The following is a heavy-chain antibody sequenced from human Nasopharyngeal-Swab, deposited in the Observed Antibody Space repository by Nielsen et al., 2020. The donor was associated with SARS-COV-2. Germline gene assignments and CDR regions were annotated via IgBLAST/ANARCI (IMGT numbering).Heavy chain of an antibody. D-gene: IGHD3-3*01. CDR2: IIPIFGTA. CDR3: ASVGTIFGVVSGVE. CDR1: GGTFSSYA. V-gene: IGHV1-69*06. J-gene: IGHJ4*02. Sequence: SVQVSCKASGGTFSSYAISWVRQAPGQGLEWMGGIIPIFGTANYAQKFQGRVTITADKSTSTAYMELSSLRSEDTAVYYWASVGTIFGVVSGVEWGQGTLVTVSS.